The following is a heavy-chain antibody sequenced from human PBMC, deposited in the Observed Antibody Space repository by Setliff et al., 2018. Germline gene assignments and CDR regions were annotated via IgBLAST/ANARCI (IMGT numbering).Heavy chain of an antibody. CDR2: ICYSGST. CDR1: GGSISSSSYY. J-gene: IGHJ4*02. V-gene: IGHV4-39*07. D-gene: IGHD3-3*01. Sequence: PSETLSLTCTVSGGSISSSSYYWGWIRQPPGRGLEWIGSICYSGSTYYNPSLKSRVTMSVDTSKNQFSLKLSSVTAADTAVYYCARRETYYNFWSGYYAYWGQGTLVTVSS. CDR3: ARRETYYNFWSGYYAY.